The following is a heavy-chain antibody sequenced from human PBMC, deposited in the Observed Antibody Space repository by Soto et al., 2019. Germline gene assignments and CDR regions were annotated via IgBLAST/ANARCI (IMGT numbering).Heavy chain of an antibody. CDR2: INPSGGST. CDR1: GYTFTSYY. J-gene: IGHJ6*02. Sequence: GASVKVSCKASGYTFTSYYMHWVRQAPGQGLEWMGIINPSGGSTSYAQKFQGRVTMTRDTSTSTVYMELSSLRSEDTAVYYCARTVYYDILTGYRAYYYYGMDVWGQGTTVTVSS. V-gene: IGHV1-46*01. CDR3: ARTVYYDILTGYRAYYYYGMDV. D-gene: IGHD3-9*01.